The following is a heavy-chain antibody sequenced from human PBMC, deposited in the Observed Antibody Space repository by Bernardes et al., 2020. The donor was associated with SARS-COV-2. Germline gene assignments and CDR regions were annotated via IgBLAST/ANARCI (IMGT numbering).Heavy chain of an antibody. V-gene: IGHV4-39*01. D-gene: IGHD3-3*01. CDR1: GGSISSSSYY. Sequence: SETLSLTCTVSGGSISSSSYYWGWIRQPPGKGLEWIGSIYYSGSTYYNPSLKSRVTISVDTSKNQFSLKLSSVTAADTAVYYCARQHLGGVTIFGVVTTDRYFDHWGQGTLVTVSS. CDR2: IYYSGST. CDR3: ARQHLGGVTIFGVVTTDRYFDH. J-gene: IGHJ4*02.